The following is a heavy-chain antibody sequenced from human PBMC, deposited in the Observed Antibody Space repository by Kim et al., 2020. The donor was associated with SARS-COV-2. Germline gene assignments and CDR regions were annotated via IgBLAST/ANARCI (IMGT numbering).Heavy chain of an antibody. J-gene: IGHJ6*02. CDR2: INHSGST. CDR3: AKRYGGMDV. V-gene: IGHV4-34*01. D-gene: IGHD4-17*01. CDR1: GGSFSDYY. Sequence: SETLSLTCAVYGGSFSDYYWSWIRQSPGKGLEWIAEINHSGSTNYNPSLKSRVTISIDTSKNQFSLKLTSVTAADRAVYYCAKRYGGMDVWGHGTTVTAS.